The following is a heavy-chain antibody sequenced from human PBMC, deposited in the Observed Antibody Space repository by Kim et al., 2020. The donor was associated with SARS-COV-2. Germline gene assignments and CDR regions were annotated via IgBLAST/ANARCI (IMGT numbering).Heavy chain of an antibody. Sequence: SETLSLTCTVSGGSISSYYWSWIRQPPGKGLEWIGYIYYSGSTNYNPSLKSRVTISVDTSKNQFSLKLSSVTAADTAVYYCAREGNYDILTGYYRYNWFDPWGQGTLVTVS. CDR2: IYYSGST. CDR3: AREGNYDILTGYYRYNWFDP. D-gene: IGHD3-9*01. V-gene: IGHV4-59*01. J-gene: IGHJ5*02. CDR1: GGSISSYY.